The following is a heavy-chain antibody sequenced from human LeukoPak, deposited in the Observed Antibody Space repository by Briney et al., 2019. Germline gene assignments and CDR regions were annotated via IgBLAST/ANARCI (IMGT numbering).Heavy chain of an antibody. V-gene: IGHV3-30*02. D-gene: IGHD3-22*01. CDR1: GFTFSSFG. CDR2: IWYDGSNK. Sequence: GGSLRLSCAASGFTFSSFGMHWVRQAPGKGLEWVAVIWYDGSNKYYADSVKGRFTISRDNPKNTLYLQMNSLRAEDTAVYYCAKDRHSSGYYFDYWGQGTLVTVSS. J-gene: IGHJ4*02. CDR3: AKDRHSSGYYFDY.